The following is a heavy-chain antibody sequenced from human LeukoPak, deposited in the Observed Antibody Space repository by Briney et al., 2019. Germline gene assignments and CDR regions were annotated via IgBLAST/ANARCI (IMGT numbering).Heavy chain of an antibody. D-gene: IGHD6-19*01. J-gene: IGHJ4*02. CDR1: GGSFSGYY. Sequence: KPSETLSLTCAVYGGSFSGYYWSWIRQPPGKGLEWIGEINHSGSTNYNPSLKSRVTISVDTSKNQFSLKLSSVTAADTAVYYCASGAVAGRNYWGQGTLVTVSS. CDR2: INHSGST. CDR3: ASGAVAGRNY. V-gene: IGHV4-34*01.